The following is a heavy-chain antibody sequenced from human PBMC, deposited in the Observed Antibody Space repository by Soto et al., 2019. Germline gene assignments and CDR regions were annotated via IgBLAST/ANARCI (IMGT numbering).Heavy chain of an antibody. J-gene: IGHJ3*02. CDR3: ARDAEYYDFWSGYRGFDAFDI. CDR2: ISSSSSTI. Sequence: LRLSCAASGFTFSSYSMNWVRQAPGKGLEWVSYISSSSSTIYYADSVKGRFTISRDNAKNSLYLQMNSLRDEDTAVYYCARDAEYYDFWSGYRGFDAFDIWGQGTMVTVSS. CDR1: GFTFSSYS. D-gene: IGHD3-3*01. V-gene: IGHV3-48*02.